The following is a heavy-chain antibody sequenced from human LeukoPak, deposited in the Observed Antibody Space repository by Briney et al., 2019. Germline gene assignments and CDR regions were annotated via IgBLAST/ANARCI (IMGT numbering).Heavy chain of an antibody. D-gene: IGHD2-15*01. CDR2: IYYSGST. CDR3: ARPYCSGGSCSSPYFDY. V-gene: IGHV4-31*03. CDR1: GGSISSGGYY. Sequence: SQTLPLTCTVSGGSISSGGYYWSWIRQHPGKGLEWIGYIYYSGSTYYNPSLKSRVTISVDTSKNQFSLKLSSVTAADTAVYYCARPYCSGGSCSSPYFDYWGQGTLVTVSS. J-gene: IGHJ4*02.